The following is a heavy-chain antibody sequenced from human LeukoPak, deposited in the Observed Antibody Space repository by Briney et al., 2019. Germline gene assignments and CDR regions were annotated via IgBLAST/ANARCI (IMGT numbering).Heavy chain of an antibody. CDR3: ARAPVSYYDFWSGSYAQDYYMDV. Sequence: ASVKVSCKASGYTFTGYYMHWVRQARAQGLEWMGWINPNSCAKNYAQKFQGRATMTRDTSISTAYMELSRLRSDDTAVYYCARAPVSYYDFWSGSYAQDYYMDVWGKGTTVTVSS. CDR1: GYTFTGYY. D-gene: IGHD3-3*01. CDR2: INPNSCAK. J-gene: IGHJ6*03. V-gene: IGHV1-2*02.